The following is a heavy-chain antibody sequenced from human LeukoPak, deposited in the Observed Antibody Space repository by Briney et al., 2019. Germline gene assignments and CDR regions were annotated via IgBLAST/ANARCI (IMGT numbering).Heavy chain of an antibody. D-gene: IGHD5-18*01. CDR2: IWYDGSNK. CDR1: GFTFSSYC. CDR3: ARGNSYGYGNFDY. J-gene: IGHJ4*02. V-gene: IGHV3-33*01. Sequence: PGGSLRLSCAASGFTFSSYCMHWVRQAPGKGLEWVAVIWYDGSNKYYAGSVKGRFTISRDNSKNTLYLQMNSLRAEDTAVYYCARGNSYGYGNFDYWGQGTLVTVSS.